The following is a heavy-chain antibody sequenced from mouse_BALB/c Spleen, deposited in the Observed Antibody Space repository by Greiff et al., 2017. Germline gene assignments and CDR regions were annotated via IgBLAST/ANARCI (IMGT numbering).Heavy chain of an antibody. CDR1: GYSITSDYA. V-gene: IGHV3-2*02. J-gene: IGHJ3*01. Sequence: DVQLQESGPGLVKPSQSLSLTCTVTGYSITSDYAWNWIRQFPGNKLEWMGYISYSGSTSYNPSLKSRISITRDTSKNQFFLQLNSVTTEDTATYYCARGFFGMAWFAYWGQGTLVTVSA. D-gene: IGHD2-10*02. CDR3: ARGFFGMAWFAY. CDR2: ISYSGST.